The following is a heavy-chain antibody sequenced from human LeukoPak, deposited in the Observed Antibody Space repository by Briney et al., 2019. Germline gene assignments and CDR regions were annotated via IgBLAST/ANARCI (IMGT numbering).Heavy chain of an antibody. J-gene: IGHJ5*02. V-gene: IGHV1-3*01. Sequence: GASVKVSCKASGYTFTSYAMHWVRQAPGQRLEWMGWINAGNGNTKYSQKFQGRVTITRDTSASTAYMELSSLRSEDTAVYYCARYGSGSYRGFDPWGQGTPVTVSS. CDR1: GYTFTSYA. D-gene: IGHD3-10*01. CDR2: INAGNGNT. CDR3: ARYGSGSYRGFDP.